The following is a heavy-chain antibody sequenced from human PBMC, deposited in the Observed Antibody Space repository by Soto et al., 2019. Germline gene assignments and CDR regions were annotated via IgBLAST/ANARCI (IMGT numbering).Heavy chain of an antibody. V-gene: IGHV2-5*02. D-gene: IGHD2-8*02. CDR2: IYWDDDK. J-gene: IGHJ5*02. Sequence: ITLKESGPTLVKPTQTLTLTCTFSGFSLSTSGVAVGWIRQPPGKALEWLALIYWDDDKSDSPSLKNRLSITKDTSKNQVVLTMTNMNPVDTATYYCAHTVETCDWWPSFYPWGQGTLVTVS. CDR1: GFSLSTSGVA. CDR3: AHTVETCDWWPSFYP.